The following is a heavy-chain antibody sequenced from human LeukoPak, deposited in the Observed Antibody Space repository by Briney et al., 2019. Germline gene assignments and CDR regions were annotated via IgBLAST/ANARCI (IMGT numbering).Heavy chain of an antibody. J-gene: IGHJ4*02. CDR2: ISSSSSYT. CDR3: ARAAGTGPFDY. CDR1: GFTFSSYA. D-gene: IGHD6-13*01. V-gene: IGHV3-11*06. Sequence: GGSLRLSCAASGFTFSSYAMSWIREAPGKGLEWVSYISSSSSYTNYADSVKGRFTISRDNAKNSLYLQMNSLRAEDTAVYFCARAAGTGPFDYWGQGTLVTVSS.